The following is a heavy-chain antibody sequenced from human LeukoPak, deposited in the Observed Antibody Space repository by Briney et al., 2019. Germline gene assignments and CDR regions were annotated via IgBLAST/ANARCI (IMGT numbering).Heavy chain of an antibody. CDR3: ARGLSTVTRDGDY. CDR2: INHSGST. CDR1: GFTFSDYY. J-gene: IGHJ4*02. Sequence: GSLRLSCAASGFTFSDYYMSWIRQPPGKGLEWIGEINHSGSTNYNPSLKSRVTISVDTSKNQFSLKLSSVTAADTAVYYCARGLSTVTRDGDYWGQGTLVTVSS. V-gene: IGHV4-34*01. D-gene: IGHD4-17*01.